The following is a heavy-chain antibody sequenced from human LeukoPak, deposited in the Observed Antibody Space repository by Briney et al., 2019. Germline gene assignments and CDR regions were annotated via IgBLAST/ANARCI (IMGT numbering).Heavy chain of an antibody. CDR1: GYTFTSYY. CDR2: INPSGGST. Sequence: ASVKVSCKASGYTFTSYYMHWVRQAPGQGLEWMGIINPSGGSTSYAQKFQGRVTMTRDTSTSTVYMELSSLRSEDTAVYCCARDLEPYYYDSSGYYNWFDPWGQGTLVTVSS. CDR3: ARDLEPYYYDSSGYYNWFDP. J-gene: IGHJ5*02. V-gene: IGHV1-46*01. D-gene: IGHD3-22*01.